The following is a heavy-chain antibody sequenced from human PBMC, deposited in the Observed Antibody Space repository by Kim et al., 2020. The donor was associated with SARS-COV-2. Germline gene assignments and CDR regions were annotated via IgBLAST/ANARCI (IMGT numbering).Heavy chain of an antibody. J-gene: IGHJ4*02. CDR3: AKEEYFDY. V-gene: IGHV3-23*03. Sequence: GGSLRLSCAASGFTFSSYAMSWVRQAPGKGLEWVSVIYSGGSSTYYADSVQGRFTISRDNSKNTLYLQMNSLRAEDTAVYYCAKEEYFDYWGQGTLVTVS. CDR2: IYSGGSST. CDR1: GFTFSSYA.